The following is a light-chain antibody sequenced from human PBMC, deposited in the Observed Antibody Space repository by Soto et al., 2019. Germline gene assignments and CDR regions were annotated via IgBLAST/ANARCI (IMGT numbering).Light chain of an antibody. J-gene: IGKJ1*01. V-gene: IGKV3-15*01. Sequence: EIVMTQSPATLSVSPGERATLSCRASQSVSSNLAWYQQKPGQAPRLLIYAASTRATGISVRFSGSGSGTEFTLTISSLQSEDFAVYYCQQYDTWPPWTFGQGTKVEIK. CDR1: QSVSSN. CDR2: AAS. CDR3: QQYDTWPPWT.